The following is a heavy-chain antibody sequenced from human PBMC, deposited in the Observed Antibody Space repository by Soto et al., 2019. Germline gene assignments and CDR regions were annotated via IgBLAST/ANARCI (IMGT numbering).Heavy chain of an antibody. J-gene: IGHJ6*02. V-gene: IGHV1-69*13. D-gene: IGHD2-2*01. CDR1: GGTFRSYA. CDR3: ATVVPAAQKTIYYYYGMDV. Sequence: SVKVSCKASGGTFRSYAISWVRQAPGQGLEWMGGIIPIFGTANYAQKFQGRVTITADESTSTAYMELSSLRSEDTAVYYCATVVPAAQKTIYYYYGMDVWGQGTTVTVSS. CDR2: IIPIFGTA.